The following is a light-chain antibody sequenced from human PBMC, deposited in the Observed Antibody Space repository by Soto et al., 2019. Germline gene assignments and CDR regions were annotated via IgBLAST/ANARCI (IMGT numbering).Light chain of an antibody. V-gene: IGLV2-8*01. CDR3: SSYAGSNDLGV. J-gene: IGLJ1*01. Sequence: QSALTQPPSASGSPGQSVTISCTGTSSDVGVYNYVSWYQQHPGKAPKLMIYEVSKRPSGVPDRFSGSKSGNTASLTVSGLQAEDEADYYCSSYAGSNDLGVFGTGTKVTVL. CDR1: SSDVGVYNY. CDR2: EVS.